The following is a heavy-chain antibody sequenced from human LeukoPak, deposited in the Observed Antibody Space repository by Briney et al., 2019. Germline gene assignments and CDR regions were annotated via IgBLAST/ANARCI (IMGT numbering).Heavy chain of an antibody. CDR2: IKQDGSEK. CDR1: GFTFSSYS. V-gene: IGHV3-7*01. D-gene: IGHD3-22*01. Sequence: GGSLRLSCAASGFTFSSYSMSWVRQAPGKGLEWVANIKQDGSEKYYVDSVKGRFTISRDNAKNSLYLQMNSLRAEDTAVYYCVRVDSSGYGLHWGLDYWGQGTLVTVSS. J-gene: IGHJ4*02. CDR3: VRVDSSGYGLHWGLDY.